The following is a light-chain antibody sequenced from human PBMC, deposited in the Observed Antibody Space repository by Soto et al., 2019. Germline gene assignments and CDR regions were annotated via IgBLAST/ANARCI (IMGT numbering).Light chain of an antibody. CDR1: YSNIGSNF. CDR2: SIN. Sequence: QSVLTQPPSASATPGQTVTISCSGRYSNIGSNFVSWYQRLPGTAPTLLIYSINQRPSGVPDRFSGSKSGTSASLTISGLQSEDEADYFCSSWDDSLDVPVFGGGTKLTVL. V-gene: IGLV1-44*01. CDR3: SSWDDSLDVPV. J-gene: IGLJ3*02.